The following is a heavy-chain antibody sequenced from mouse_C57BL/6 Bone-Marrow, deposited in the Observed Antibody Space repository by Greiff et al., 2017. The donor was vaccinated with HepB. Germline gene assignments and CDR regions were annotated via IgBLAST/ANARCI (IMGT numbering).Heavy chain of an antibody. D-gene: IGHD1-1*01. CDR3: ARASITTVVARDFDY. CDR2: INPNNGGT. V-gene: IGHV1-26*01. J-gene: IGHJ2*01. Sequence: EVQLQQSGPELVKPGASVKISCKASGYTFTDYYMNWVKQSHGKSLEWIGDINPNNGGTSYNQKFKGKATLTVDKSSSTAYMELRSLTSEDSAVYYCARASITTVVARDFDYWGQGTTLTVSS. CDR1: GYTFTDYY.